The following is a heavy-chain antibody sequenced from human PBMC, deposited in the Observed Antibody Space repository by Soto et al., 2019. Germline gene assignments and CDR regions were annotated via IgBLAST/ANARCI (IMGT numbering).Heavy chain of an antibody. J-gene: IGHJ6*02. Sequence: QVQLVESGGGVVQPGRSLRLSCAASGFTFSSYGMHWVRQAPGKGLEWVAVIWYDGSNKYYADSVKGRFTISGDNSNNTQYLQMNSLRAEDTAVYYCARDKYTAMDYYYHYGMDVWGQGTTVTVSS. V-gene: IGHV3-33*01. CDR2: IWYDGSNK. CDR3: ARDKYTAMDYYYHYGMDV. D-gene: IGHD5-18*01. CDR1: GFTFSSYG.